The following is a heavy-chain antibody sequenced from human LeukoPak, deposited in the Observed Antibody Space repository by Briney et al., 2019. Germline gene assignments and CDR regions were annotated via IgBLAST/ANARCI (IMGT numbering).Heavy chain of an antibody. CDR1: GGSISSYY. CDR2: IYYSGST. D-gene: IGHD1-7*01. CDR3: ARGGWELFDY. Sequence: PSETLSLTCTVSGGSISSYYWSWIRQPPGKGLEWIGYIYYSGSTNYNPSLKSRVTISVDTSKNQFSLKLNSVTAADTAVYYCARGGWELFDYWGQGTLVTVSS. J-gene: IGHJ4*02. V-gene: IGHV4-59*01.